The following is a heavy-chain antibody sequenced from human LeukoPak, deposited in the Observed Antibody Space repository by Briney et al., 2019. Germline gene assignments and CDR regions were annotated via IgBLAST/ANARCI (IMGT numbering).Heavy chain of an antibody. CDR1: GGSIRGYY. V-gene: IGHV4-59*01. CDR2: IFRIGST. J-gene: IGHJ4*02. CDR3: ARGPDHNSGSLHFDY. D-gene: IGHD1-26*01. Sequence: SETLSLTCIVSGGSIRGYYWAWIRQPPGKGLEWLGTIFRIGSTYYNPSLKSRVTISVDTSKNQFSLKLSSVTAADTAVYYCARGPDHNSGSLHFDYWGQGTLVTVSS.